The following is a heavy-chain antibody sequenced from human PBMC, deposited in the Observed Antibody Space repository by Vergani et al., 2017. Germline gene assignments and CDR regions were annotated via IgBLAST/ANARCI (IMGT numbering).Heavy chain of an antibody. D-gene: IGHD4-17*01. J-gene: IGHJ6*02. Sequence: EVQLVQSGAEVKKPGATMKISCKVSGYTFTDHYMHWVKQAPGKGLEWMGLVYPEDGETIYAEKFKGRVTIAADTSTDTAHLELSSLRSEDTAVYYCATPQTVTTGGMEVWGQXP. CDR2: VYPEDGET. CDR1: GYTFTDHY. V-gene: IGHV1-69-2*01. CDR3: ATPQTVTTGGMEV.